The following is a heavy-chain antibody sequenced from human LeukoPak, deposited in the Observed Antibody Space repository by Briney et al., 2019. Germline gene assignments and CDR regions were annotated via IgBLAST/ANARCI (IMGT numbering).Heavy chain of an antibody. CDR2: ISYDGSNK. D-gene: IGHD3-16*02. V-gene: IGHV3-30*18. Sequence: GGSLRLSCAASGFTFSSYGMHWVRQAPGKGLEWVAVISYDGSNKYYADSVKGRFTISRDNSKNTLYLQMNSLRAEDTAVYYCAKEFAYDYVWGSYRYTSYYYYGTDVWGQGTTVTVSS. CDR1: GFTFSSYG. J-gene: IGHJ6*02. CDR3: AKEFAYDYVWGSYRYTSYYYYGTDV.